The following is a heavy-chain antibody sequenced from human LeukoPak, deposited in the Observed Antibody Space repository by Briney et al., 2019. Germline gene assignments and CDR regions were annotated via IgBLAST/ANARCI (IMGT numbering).Heavy chain of an antibody. D-gene: IGHD6-13*01. CDR3: AKDRYSSSWYWDY. CDR2: IYSGGST. V-gene: IGHV3-53*01. CDR1: GFTVSSNY. Sequence: GGSLRLSCAASGFTVSSNYMSWVRQAPGKGLEWVSVIYSGGSTYYADSVKGRFTISRDNSKNTLYLQMNSLRVEDTAVYYCAKDRYSSSWYWDYWGQGTLVTPSS. J-gene: IGHJ4*02.